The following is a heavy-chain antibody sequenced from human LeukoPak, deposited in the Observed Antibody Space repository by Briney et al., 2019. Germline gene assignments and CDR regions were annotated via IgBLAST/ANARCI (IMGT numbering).Heavy chain of an antibody. CDR3: GKTTAGYSSGQKPAWPVDY. D-gene: IGHD5-18*01. CDR1: GFTFGSFA. J-gene: IGHJ4*02. Sequence: GGSLRLSCAASGFTFGSFAMYWVRQAPGKGLDWIAGIFGSGGSPHYADSVKGRFTISRDNSKNTVYLQINSLRAEDTAVYYCGKTTAGYSSGQKPAWPVDYWGQGTLVTVSS. CDR2: IFGSGGSP. V-gene: IGHV3-23*01.